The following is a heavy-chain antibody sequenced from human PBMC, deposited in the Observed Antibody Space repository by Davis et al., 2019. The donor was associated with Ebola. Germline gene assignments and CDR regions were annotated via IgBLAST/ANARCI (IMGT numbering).Heavy chain of an antibody. CDR2: ISGSGGST. CDR3: AKEEWGVAGTNYYYYGMDV. J-gene: IGHJ6*02. CDR1: GFTFSSYA. D-gene: IGHD6-19*01. V-gene: IGHV3-23*01. Sequence: PGGSLRLSCAASGFTFSSYAMSWVRQAPGKGLEWVSAISGSGGSTYYADSVKGRFTISRDNSKNTLYLRMNSLRAEDTAVYYCAKEEWGVAGTNYYYYGMDVWGQGTTVTVSS.